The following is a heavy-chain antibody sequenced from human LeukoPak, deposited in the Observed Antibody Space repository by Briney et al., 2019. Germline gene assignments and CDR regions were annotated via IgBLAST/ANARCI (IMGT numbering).Heavy chain of an antibody. CDR2: IYYSGST. V-gene: IGHV4-30-4*07. Sequence: SSETLSLTCAVSGGSISSGGYSWSWIRQPPGKGLEWIGYIYYSGSTYYNPSLKSRVTISVDTSKNQFSLKLSSVTAADTAVYYCASRNNHYYHSAEPGAFDIWGQGTMVTVSS. CDR3: ASRNNHYYHSAEPGAFDI. CDR1: GGSISSGGYS. J-gene: IGHJ3*02. D-gene: IGHD3-22*01.